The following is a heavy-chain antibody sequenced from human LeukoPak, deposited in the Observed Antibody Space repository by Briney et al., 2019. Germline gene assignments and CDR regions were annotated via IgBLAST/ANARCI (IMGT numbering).Heavy chain of an antibody. D-gene: IGHD2-15*01. Sequence: ASRTASCQASGYSFTSYGTSWVRQAHGQWLEWMGWMIAYNGNTNYAQYLQGRVTMTTDTSTSTAYIELGSLRSADPSISYRARQWGYCRGGSRSYYFDYWGQGTLVTVSS. J-gene: IGHJ4*02. CDR1: GYSFTSYG. V-gene: IGHV1-18*01. CDR2: MIAYNGNT. CDR3: ARQWGYCRGGSRSYYFDY.